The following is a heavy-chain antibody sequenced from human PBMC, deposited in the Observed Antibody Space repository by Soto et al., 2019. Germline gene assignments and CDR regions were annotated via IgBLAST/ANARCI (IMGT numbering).Heavy chain of an antibody. CDR1: GGCNLRDYR. D-gene: IGHD2-21*01. J-gene: IGHJ4*02. V-gene: IGHV1-69*01. CDR2: IIPKLGSA. Sequence: QVPLVQSGAEVKEPGSSVKVSCKASGGCNLRDYRTTWVRRAPGQGLEWMGGIIPKLGSANYAQNFQGRVTITADESTNTVYMELRSLRSDDTAVYYCARGGDVYNFGAVYWGQGTPVTVSS. CDR3: ARGGDVYNFGAVY.